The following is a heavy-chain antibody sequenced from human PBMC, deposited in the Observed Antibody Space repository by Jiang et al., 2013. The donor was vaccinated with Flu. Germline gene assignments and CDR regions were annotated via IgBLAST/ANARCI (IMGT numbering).Heavy chain of an antibody. Sequence: QLVESGGGLVQPGGPVRLSCAASGFTFSSYWMSWVRQAPGKGLEWVANIKQDGSEKYYVDSVKGRFTISRDNAKNSLYLQMNSLRAEDTAVYYCARVSSWYGHYYYGMDVWGQGTTVTVSS. CDR1: GFTFSSYW. V-gene: IGHV3-7*03. D-gene: IGHD6-13*01. J-gene: IGHJ6*02. CDR2: IKQDGSEK. CDR3: ARVSSWYGHYYYGMDV.